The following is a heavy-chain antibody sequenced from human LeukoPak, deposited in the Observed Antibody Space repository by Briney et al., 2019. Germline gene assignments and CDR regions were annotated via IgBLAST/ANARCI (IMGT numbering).Heavy chain of an antibody. CDR3: ARDHYWGSRAYFDY. J-gene: IGHJ4*02. V-gene: IGHV1-18*01. D-gene: IGHD7-27*01. CDR2: ISAYNGNT. CDR1: GYTFTSYA. Sequence: GASVKVSCKASGYTFTSYAMNWVRQAPGQGLEWMGWISAYNGNTNYAQKLQGRVTMTTDTSTSTAYMELRSLRSDDTAVYYCARDHYWGSRAYFDYWGQGTLVTVSS.